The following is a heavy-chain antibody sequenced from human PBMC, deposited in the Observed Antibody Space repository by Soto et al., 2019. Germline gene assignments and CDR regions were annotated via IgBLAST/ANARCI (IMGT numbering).Heavy chain of an antibody. Sequence: QVQLQESGPGLVKPSQTLSLTCTVSGGSISSGGYYWSWIRQHPGKGLEWIGYIYYSGSTYYNPSLKSRVTISVDASKNQFSLKLSSVTAADTAVYYCAASCVACGGFNYYGMDVWGQGTTVTVSS. CDR3: AASCVACGGFNYYGMDV. D-gene: IGHD5-12*01. CDR1: GGSISSGGYY. CDR2: IYYSGST. V-gene: IGHV4-31*03. J-gene: IGHJ6*02.